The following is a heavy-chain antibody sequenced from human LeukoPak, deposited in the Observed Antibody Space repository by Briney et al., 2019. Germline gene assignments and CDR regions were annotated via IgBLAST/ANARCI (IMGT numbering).Heavy chain of an antibody. CDR2: ISGTGGST. V-gene: IGHV3-23*01. Sequence: GGSLRLSCVASGFIFNNFGMTWVRQAPGRGLEWVSSISGTGGSTHYADSVKGRFTISRDNSKNTLYLQMNSLRAGDTAVYYCAKSSYYDSSGFYREYYFDYWGQGTLVPVSS. D-gene: IGHD3-22*01. CDR1: GFIFNNFG. J-gene: IGHJ4*02. CDR3: AKSSYYDSSGFYREYYFDY.